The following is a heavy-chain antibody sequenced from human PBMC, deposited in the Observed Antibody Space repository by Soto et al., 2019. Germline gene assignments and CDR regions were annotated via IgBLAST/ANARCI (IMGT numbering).Heavy chain of an antibody. CDR3: ARGQIGLVIMGGLWFDP. CDR2: ISYDGSNK. J-gene: IGHJ5*02. V-gene: IGHV3-30*03. Sequence: PGGSLRLSCAASGFTFSSYGMHWVRQAPGKGLEWVAVISYDGSNKYYADSVKGGFTISRDNAKNSLYLQMNSLRAEDTAVYYCARGQIGLVIMGGLWFDPWGQGTLVTVSS. D-gene: IGHD3-9*01. CDR1: GFTFSSYG.